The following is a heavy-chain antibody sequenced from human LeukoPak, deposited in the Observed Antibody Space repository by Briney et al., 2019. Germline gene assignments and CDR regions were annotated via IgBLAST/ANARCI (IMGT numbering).Heavy chain of an antibody. Sequence: GESLKISCKGSGYSFISNWIGWVRQMPGKGLEWMGIIYPGDSDTRYSPSFRGQVTISADKSISTAYLQWSSLRASDTAMYYCARRGSTVTFDYWGQGTLVTVSS. D-gene: IGHD4-11*01. V-gene: IGHV5-51*03. J-gene: IGHJ4*02. CDR1: GYSFISNW. CDR3: ARRGSTVTFDY. CDR2: IYPGDSDT.